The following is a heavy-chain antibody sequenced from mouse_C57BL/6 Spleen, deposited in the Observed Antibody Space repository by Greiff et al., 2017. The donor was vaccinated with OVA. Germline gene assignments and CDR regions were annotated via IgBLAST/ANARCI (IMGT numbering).Heavy chain of an antibody. Sequence: QVQLQQSGAELVKPGASVKISCKASGYAFSSYWMNWVKQRPGKGLEWIGQIYPGDGDTNYNGKFKGKATLTADKSSSTAYMQLSSLTSEDSAVYFCARCGNYADWYFDVWGTGTTVTVSS. CDR1: GYAFSSYW. V-gene: IGHV1-80*01. CDR2: IYPGDGDT. CDR3: ARCGNYADWYFDV. J-gene: IGHJ1*03. D-gene: IGHD2-1*01.